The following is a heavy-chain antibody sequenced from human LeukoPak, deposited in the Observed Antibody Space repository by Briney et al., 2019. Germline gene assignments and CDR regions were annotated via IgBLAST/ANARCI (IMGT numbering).Heavy chain of an antibody. CDR2: IYYSGST. J-gene: IGHJ3*02. CDR3: ARAHDYDAFDI. D-gene: IGHD3-16*01. CDR1: GGSISSYY. Sequence: SETLSLTCTVSGGSISSYYWSWIRQPPGKGLEWIGYIYYSGSTNYNPSLKSRVTISVDTSKNQFSLKLSSVTAADTAVCHCARAHDYDAFDIWGQGTMVTVSS. V-gene: IGHV4-59*01.